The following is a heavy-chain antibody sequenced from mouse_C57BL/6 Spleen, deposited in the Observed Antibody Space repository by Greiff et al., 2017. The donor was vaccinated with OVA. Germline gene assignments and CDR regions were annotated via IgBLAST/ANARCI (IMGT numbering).Heavy chain of an antibody. D-gene: IGHD2-3*01. J-gene: IGHJ3*01. Sequence: QVQLQQSGAELVMPGASVKLSCKASGYTFTSYWMHWVKQRPGQGLEWIGEIDPSDSYTNYNQKFKGKSTLTVDKSSSTAYMQLSSLTSEDSAVYYCARSKGYCPFAYWGQGTLVTVSA. CDR3: ARSKGYCPFAY. CDR2: IDPSDSYT. V-gene: IGHV1-69*01. CDR1: GYTFTSYW.